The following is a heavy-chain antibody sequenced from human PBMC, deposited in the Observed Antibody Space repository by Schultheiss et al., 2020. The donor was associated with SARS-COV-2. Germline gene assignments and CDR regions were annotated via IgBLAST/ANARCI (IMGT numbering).Heavy chain of an antibody. CDR1: GGSFSGYY. CDR2: INHSGST. V-gene: IGHV4-34*01. J-gene: IGHJ4*02. D-gene: IGHD6-13*01. CDR3: ARGGGSSSWYY. Sequence: SETLSLTCAVYGGSFSGYYWSWIHQPPGKGLEWIGEINHSGSTNYNPSLKSRVTISVDTSKNQFSLKLSSVTAADTAVYYCARGGGSSSWYYWGQGTLVTVSS.